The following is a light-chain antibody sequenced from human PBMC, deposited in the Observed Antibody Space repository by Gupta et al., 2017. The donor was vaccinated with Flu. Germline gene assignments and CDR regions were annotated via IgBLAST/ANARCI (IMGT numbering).Light chain of an antibody. CDR3: QQHHIFPLVT. Sequence: DIQLTQSPSSLSASVGDRVTISCRASQDIRNELGWYQQKSGKAPKRLIYAVSSRQSDVPPRFSGSGSGTEFTLTIDSLQPEDFATYYCQQHHIFPLVTFGQGTRVEIK. V-gene: IGKV1-17*01. CDR2: AVS. CDR1: QDIRNE. J-gene: IGKJ5*01.